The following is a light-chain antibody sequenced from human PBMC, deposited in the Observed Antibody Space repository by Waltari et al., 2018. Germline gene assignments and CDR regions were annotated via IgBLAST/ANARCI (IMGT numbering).Light chain of an antibody. CDR3: QQSYSTPYT. Sequence: DIQMTQSPSSLSTSVGDRVTITCRASQSISSLLNWYQHKPGKPPKPLIYAASSLQSGVPSRFSGSGSGTHFTLTISSLQPEDFATYYCQQSYSTPYTFGQGTKLEIK. CDR2: AAS. CDR1: QSISSL. V-gene: IGKV1-39*01. J-gene: IGKJ2*01.